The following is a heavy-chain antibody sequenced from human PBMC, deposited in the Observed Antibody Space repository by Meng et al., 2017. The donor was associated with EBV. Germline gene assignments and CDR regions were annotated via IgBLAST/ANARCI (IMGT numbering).Heavy chain of an antibody. D-gene: IGHD3-16*02. J-gene: IGHJ4*02. V-gene: IGHV1-18*01. CDR1: CYTFTILG. CDR2: ISAYTGNT. Sequence: VWSVRVFKKPASYLMVLLCASCYTFTILGVSWARPGPGHELYWIGWISAYTGNTNYAQKLLGIVTMTTDTSTSTAYLELRSLRYDDPAVYYFARVLTFRRVIPPTYWGQGTLVTVSS. CDR3: ARVLTFRRVIPPTY.